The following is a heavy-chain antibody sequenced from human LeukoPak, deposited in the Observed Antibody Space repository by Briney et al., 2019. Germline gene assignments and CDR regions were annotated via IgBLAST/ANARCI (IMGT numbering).Heavy chain of an antibody. Sequence: SETLSLTCTVSGGSISNYYWSWIRQPPGKGLEWIGYTSYSGSTNYNPSLKSRVTISVDTSKNHLSLKLSSVAAAVTAVYYCARGGITGAVFDYWGQGTLVTVSS. CDR2: TSYSGST. J-gene: IGHJ4*02. CDR1: GGSISNYY. CDR3: ARGGITGAVFDY. V-gene: IGHV4-59*01. D-gene: IGHD1-20*01.